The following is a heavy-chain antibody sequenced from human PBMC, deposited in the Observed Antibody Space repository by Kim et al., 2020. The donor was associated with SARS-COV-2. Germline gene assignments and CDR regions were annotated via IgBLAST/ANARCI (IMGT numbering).Heavy chain of an antibody. D-gene: IGHD1-26*01. J-gene: IGHJ6*02. CDR3: ARTRGGSYYYGMDV. CDR2: ISYDGSNK. Sequence: GGSLRLSCAASGFTFSSYAMHWVRQAPGKGLEWVAVISYDGSNKYYADSVKGRFTISRDNSKNTLYLQMNSLRAEDTAVYYCARTRGGSYYYGMDVWGQGTTVTVSS. V-gene: IGHV3-30-3*01. CDR1: GFTFSSYA.